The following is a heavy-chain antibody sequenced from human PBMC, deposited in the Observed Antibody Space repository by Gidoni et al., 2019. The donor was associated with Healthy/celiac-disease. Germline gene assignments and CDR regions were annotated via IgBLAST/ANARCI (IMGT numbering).Heavy chain of an antibody. D-gene: IGHD4-4*01. V-gene: IGHV1-69*06. Sequence: QVQLVQSGAEVKKPGSSVKVSCKASGGTFSRYAIRWVRQAPGQGLEWLGGIIPIFGTANYAQKFQGRVTITADKSTSTAYMELSSLRSEDTAVYYCARERKLATITDYYYYYGMDVWGQGTTVTVSS. CDR2: IIPIFGTA. J-gene: IGHJ6*02. CDR3: ARERKLATITDYYYYYGMDV. CDR1: GGTFSRYA.